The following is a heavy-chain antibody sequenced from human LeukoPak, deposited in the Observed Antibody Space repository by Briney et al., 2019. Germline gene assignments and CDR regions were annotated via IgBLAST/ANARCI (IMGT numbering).Heavy chain of an antibody. CDR3: AKEGYGSGSYDYYFDY. CDR2: ISGSGGST. V-gene: IGHV3-23*01. Sequence: GGSLRLSCAASGFTFSSYAMSWVRQAPGKGLEWVSAISGSGGSTYSADSVRGGFTISRDNSKNTLYLQMNSLRAEDTAEYHCAKEGYGSGSYDYYFDYWGPGTLVTVSS. CDR1: GFTFSSYA. J-gene: IGHJ4*02. D-gene: IGHD3-10*01.